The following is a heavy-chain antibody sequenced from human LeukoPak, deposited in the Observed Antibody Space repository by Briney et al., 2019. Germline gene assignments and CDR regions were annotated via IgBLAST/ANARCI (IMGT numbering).Heavy chain of an antibody. CDR2: INSDGSST. CDR3: AKGDIVATTTPFDY. J-gene: IGHJ4*02. CDR1: GFTFSSYW. Sequence: GESLRLSCAASGFTFSSYWMHWVRQAPGKGLEWVSRINSDGSSTSYADSVKGRFTISRDNAMNTLYLQMNSLRAEDTAVYYCAKGDIVATTTPFDYWGQGTLVTVSS. V-gene: IGHV3-74*01. D-gene: IGHD5-12*01.